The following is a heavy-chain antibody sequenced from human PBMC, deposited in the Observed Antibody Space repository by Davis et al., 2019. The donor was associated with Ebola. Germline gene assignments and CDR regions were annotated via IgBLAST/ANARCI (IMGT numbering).Heavy chain of an antibody. CDR2: ISAYNGNT. CDR1: GYTFTGYG. V-gene: IGHV1-18*01. Sequence: AASVKVSCKASGYTFTGYGISWVRQAPGQGLEWMGWISAYNGNTNYAQKLQGRVTMTTDTSTSTAYMELRSLRSDDTAVYYCARGVEYSGYGGFRFDPWGQGTLVTVSS. D-gene: IGHD5-12*01. CDR3: ARGVEYSGYGGFRFDP. J-gene: IGHJ5*02.